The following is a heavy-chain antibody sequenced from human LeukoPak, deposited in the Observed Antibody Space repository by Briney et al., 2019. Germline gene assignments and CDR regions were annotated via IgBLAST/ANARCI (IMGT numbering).Heavy chain of an antibody. CDR2: ISSSGSTI. Sequence: GGSLRLSCAASGFTFSSYEMNWVRQAPGKGLEWVSYISSSGSTIYCADSVKGRFTISRDNAKNSLYLQMNSLRAEDTAVYYCARGTWYSSGWSYYYYYMDVWGKGTTVTISS. D-gene: IGHD6-19*01. V-gene: IGHV3-48*03. CDR1: GFTFSSYE. CDR3: ARGTWYSSGWSYYYYYMDV. J-gene: IGHJ6*03.